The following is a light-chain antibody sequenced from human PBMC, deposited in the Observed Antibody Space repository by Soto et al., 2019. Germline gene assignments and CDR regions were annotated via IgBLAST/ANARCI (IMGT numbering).Light chain of an antibody. CDR2: DVS. Sequence: QSVLTQPASVSGSPGQSITISCTGTSSDVGGYNYVSLYQQHPGKAPKLMIYDVSNRPSGVSNRFSGSKSGNTASLTISGLQAEDEADYYCSSYTRRSTSYVFGTGTKVTVL. CDR1: SSDVGGYNY. CDR3: SSYTRRSTSYV. J-gene: IGLJ1*01. V-gene: IGLV2-14*01.